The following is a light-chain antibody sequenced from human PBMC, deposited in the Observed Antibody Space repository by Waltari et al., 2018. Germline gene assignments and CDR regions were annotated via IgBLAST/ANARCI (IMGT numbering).Light chain of an antibody. V-gene: IGKV3-11*01. J-gene: IGKJ2*03. CDR3: YQHSSGYS. CDR2: SAS. CDR1: QSVSSY. Sequence: LTQSPVTLSLSPGERATLSCRASQSVSSYLAWYQQKPGQAPRLLIHSASSRATGIPDRFSGSGSGTEFTLTISSLEPEDVGVYHCYQHSSGYSFGQRTKVEIK.